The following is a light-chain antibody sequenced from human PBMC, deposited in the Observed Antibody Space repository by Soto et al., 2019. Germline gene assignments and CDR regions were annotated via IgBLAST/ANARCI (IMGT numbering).Light chain of an antibody. CDR2: DAS. CDR1: QTVSNF. Sequence: EIVLTQSPATLSLSPGEGATLSCRASQTVSNFLAWYQQKPGQAPRLLIYDASKRATGILARFSGSGSGTDFTLTISSLEPEDFAVYYCQQRYNWPLTFGGGTKVDIK. CDR3: QQRYNWPLT. V-gene: IGKV3-11*01. J-gene: IGKJ4*01.